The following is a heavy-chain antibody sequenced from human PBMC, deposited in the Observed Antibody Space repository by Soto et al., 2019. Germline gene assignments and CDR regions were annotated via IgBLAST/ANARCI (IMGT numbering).Heavy chain of an antibody. D-gene: IGHD2-15*01. CDR2: ISNDGRDK. V-gene: IGHV3-30-3*02. CDR3: ARVVSPRGYYYFGMDV. Sequence: GGSLSLSCAASGFTFRNYALHWVRQAPGKGLEWVAVISNDGRDKYYADAVKGRVTISRDNSKNTLYVQMNSLRGDDSGVYFCARVVSPRGYYYFGMDVWGQGTAVTVSS. CDR1: GFTFRNYA. J-gene: IGHJ6*02.